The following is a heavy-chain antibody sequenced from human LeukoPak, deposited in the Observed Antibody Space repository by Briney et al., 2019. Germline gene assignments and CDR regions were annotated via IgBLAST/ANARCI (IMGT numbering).Heavy chain of an antibody. V-gene: IGHV3-7*01. CDR1: GFTFSSYW. J-gene: IGHJ6*03. Sequence: SGGSLRLSCAASGFTFSSYWMSWVRQAPGEVLEWVANIKQDGSEKYYVDSVKGRFTISRDNAKNSLYLQMNSLRAEDTAVYYCARDDYVWGVNYYYYYMDVWGKGTTVTVSS. D-gene: IGHD3-16*01. CDR2: IKQDGSEK. CDR3: ARDDYVWGVNYYYYYMDV.